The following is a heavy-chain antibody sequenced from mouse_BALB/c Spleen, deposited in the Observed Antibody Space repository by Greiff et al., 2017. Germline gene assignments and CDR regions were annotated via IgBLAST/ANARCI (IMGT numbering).Heavy chain of an antibody. V-gene: IGHV1-54*01. Sequence: VKLMESGAELVRPGTSVKVSCKASGYAFTNYLIEWVKQRPGQGLEWIGVINPGSGGTNYNEKFKGKATLTADKSSSTAYMQLSSLTSDDSAVYFCARGGLDAMDYWGQGTSVTVSS. CDR2: INPGSGGT. J-gene: IGHJ4*01. CDR1: GYAFTNYL. CDR3: ARGGLDAMDY.